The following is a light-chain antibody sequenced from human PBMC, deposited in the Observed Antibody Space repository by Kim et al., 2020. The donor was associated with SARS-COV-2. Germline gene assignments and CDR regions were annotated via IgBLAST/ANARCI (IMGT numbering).Light chain of an antibody. CDR1: QSVGSN. CDR3: HLRRTWIT. V-gene: IGKV3-11*01. Sequence: SWSPGERATLSCRASQSVGSNLAWYQQKPGQAPRLLVYDASNRATAIPARFSGSGSGTDFTLTITSLEPEDFAVYYCHLRRTWITFGQGTKVDIK. CDR2: DAS. J-gene: IGKJ1*01.